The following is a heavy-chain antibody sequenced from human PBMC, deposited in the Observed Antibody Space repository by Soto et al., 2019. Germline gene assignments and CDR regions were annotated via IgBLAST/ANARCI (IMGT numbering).Heavy chain of an antibody. CDR1: GGTFSSYT. V-gene: IGHV1-69*02. Sequence: QVQLVQSGAEVKKPGSSVKVSCKASGGTFSSYTISWVRQAPGQGLEWMGRIIPILGIANYAQKFQGRVTITADKSTSTAYIELSSLRSEDTAVYYCARVSYGYKGDFDYWGQGTLVTVSS. CDR3: ARVSYGYKGDFDY. J-gene: IGHJ4*02. D-gene: IGHD5-18*01. CDR2: IIPILGIA.